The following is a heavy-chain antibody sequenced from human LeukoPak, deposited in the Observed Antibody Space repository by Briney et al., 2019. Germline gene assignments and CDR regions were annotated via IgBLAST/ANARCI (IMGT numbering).Heavy chain of an antibody. CDR3: AKESGAQWLVSEVGAFDI. CDR2: ISGSGGST. CDR1: GFTFRTYA. D-gene: IGHD6-19*01. Sequence: SGGSLRLSCAASGFTFRTYAMSWVRQAPGKGLEWVSAISGSGGSTYYADSVKGRFTISRDNSKNTLYLQMNSLRAEDTAVYYCAKESGAQWLVSEVGAFDIWGQGTMVTVSS. J-gene: IGHJ3*02. V-gene: IGHV3-23*01.